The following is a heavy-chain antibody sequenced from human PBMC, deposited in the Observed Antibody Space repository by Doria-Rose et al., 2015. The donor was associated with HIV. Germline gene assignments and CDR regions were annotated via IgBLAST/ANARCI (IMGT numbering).Heavy chain of an antibody. V-gene: IGHV2-26*01. Sequence: SGPVLVKPTETLTLTCTVSGVSLSSPGMGVSWIRQPPGKALEWLANIFSDDERSYDTSLKSRLTISSGTSKSQVVLTRTDMDPVDTATYYCARIKSSRWYHKYYFDFWGQGTLVIVSA. J-gene: IGHJ4*02. CDR1: GVSLSSPGMG. CDR3: ARIKSSRWYHKYYFDF. CDR2: IFSDDER. D-gene: IGHD6-13*01.